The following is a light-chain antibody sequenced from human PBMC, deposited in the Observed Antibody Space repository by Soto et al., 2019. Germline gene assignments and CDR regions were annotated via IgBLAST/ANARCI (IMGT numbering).Light chain of an antibody. CDR2: DVT. CDR1: SSDVGGYNY. Sequence: QSVLTQPASVSGSPVRAITISCTGTSSDVGGYNYVSWYQQHPGKAPKLMIYDVTNRPSGVSNRFSGYKSGNTASLTISGLQAEAEADYYCSSYTSSSTYVFGTGTKVTVL. J-gene: IGLJ1*01. V-gene: IGLV2-14*03. CDR3: SSYTSSSTYV.